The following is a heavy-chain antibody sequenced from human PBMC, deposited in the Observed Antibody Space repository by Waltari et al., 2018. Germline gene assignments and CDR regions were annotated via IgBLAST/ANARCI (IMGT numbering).Heavy chain of an antibody. Sequence: QVQLVQSGAEVKKPGASVKVSCKASGYTFTGYYMHWVRQAPGQGLEWMGRINPNSVGTNYANKFKGRVTRTRDTSISKAYMELSRLRSDDTAVYYCARAGGPVAAAAIRRQAVDYWGQGTLVTVSS. D-gene: IGHD6-13*01. CDR1: GYTFTGYY. CDR2: INPNSVGT. V-gene: IGHV1-2*06. J-gene: IGHJ4*02. CDR3: ARAGGPVAAAAIRRQAVDY.